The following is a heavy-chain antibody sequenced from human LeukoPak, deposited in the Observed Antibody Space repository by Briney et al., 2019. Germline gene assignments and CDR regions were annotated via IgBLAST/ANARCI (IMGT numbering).Heavy chain of an antibody. CDR1: GFTFNAYY. V-gene: IGHV1-2*02. CDR3: ARDGTMVRGVEGGYMDV. CDR2: INPNTGDT. Sequence: ASVKVSCKASGFTFNAYYIHWVRQAPGQGLEWMGWINPNTGDTNFAQKFQGRVAMTRDTSISTAYMELSRLRSDDTAVYYCARDGTMVRGVEGGYMDVWGKGTTVTISS. J-gene: IGHJ6*03. D-gene: IGHD3-10*01.